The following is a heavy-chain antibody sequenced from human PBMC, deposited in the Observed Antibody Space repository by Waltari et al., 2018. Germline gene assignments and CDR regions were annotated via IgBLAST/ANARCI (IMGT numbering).Heavy chain of an antibody. CDR1: GGSFSGYY. V-gene: IGHV4-34*01. Sequence: QVQLQQWGAGLLKPSATLSLTCAVYGGSFSGYYWSWTRQPPGKGLEGIGEINHSGSTNYNPSIKSRVTISVDTSKNQFSLKLSSVTAADTAVYYCARGPGVIIPSGYYYYYMDVWGKGTTVTVSS. J-gene: IGHJ6*03. CDR2: INHSGST. D-gene: IGHD3-10*01. CDR3: ARGPGVIIPSGYYYYYMDV.